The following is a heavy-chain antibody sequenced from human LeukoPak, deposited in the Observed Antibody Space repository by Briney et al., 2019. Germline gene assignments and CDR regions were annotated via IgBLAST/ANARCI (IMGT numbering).Heavy chain of an antibody. CDR3: AKAVLYYYDSSGYYCNWFDP. CDR1: GGSISSDY. D-gene: IGHD3-22*01. Sequence: PSETLSLTCTVSGGSISSDYWSWIRQSPGKGLEWIGYISHSGLTNYSPSLKSRVTISVDTSKNQFSLKLSSVTAADTAVYYCAKAVLYYYDSSGYYCNWFDPWGQGTLVTVSS. V-gene: IGHV4-59*01. J-gene: IGHJ5*02. CDR2: ISHSGLT.